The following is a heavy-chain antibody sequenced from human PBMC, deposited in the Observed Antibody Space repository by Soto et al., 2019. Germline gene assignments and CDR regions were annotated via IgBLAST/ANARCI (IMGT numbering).Heavy chain of an antibody. D-gene: IGHD1-26*01. J-gene: IGHJ5*02. CDR1: GFIFENFG. V-gene: IGHV3-23*01. Sequence: HPGGSLRLSCAASGFIFENFGMSWVRQAPGKGLEWISSISGSGFKKYYADSVKGRFTTSRDNSKGTVYLELNNLSAEDTAVYHCAKNQGVELVPLATVDWFDPWGQGSVVTVSS. CDR3: AKNQGVELVPLATVDWFDP. CDR2: ISGSGFKK.